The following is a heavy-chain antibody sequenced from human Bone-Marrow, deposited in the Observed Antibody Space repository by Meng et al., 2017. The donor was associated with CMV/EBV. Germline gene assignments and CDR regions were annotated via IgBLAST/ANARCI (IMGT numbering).Heavy chain of an antibody. CDR2: INHSGST. Sequence: GSLRLSCAVYGGSFSGYYWSWIRQPPGKGLEWLGEINHSGSTNYNPSLKSRVTISVDTSKNQFSLKLSSVTAADTAVYYCARGLGASIFLEWLLPPNWFDPWGQGTLVTVSS. CDR1: GGSFSGYY. D-gene: IGHD3-3*01. V-gene: IGHV4-34*01. CDR3: ARGLGASIFLEWLLPPNWFDP. J-gene: IGHJ5*02.